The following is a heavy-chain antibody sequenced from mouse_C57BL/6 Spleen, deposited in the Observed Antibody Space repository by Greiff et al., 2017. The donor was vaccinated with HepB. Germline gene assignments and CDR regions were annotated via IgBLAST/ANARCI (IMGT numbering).Heavy chain of an antibody. CDR1: GFTFTDYY. V-gene: IGHV7-3*01. Sequence: EVQRVESGGGLVQPGGSLSLSCAASGFTFTDYYMSWVRQPPGKALEWLGFIRNKANGYTTASSASVKGRFTISRDNSQNILYLQMTALRAEDSATYSCARSVDYWGQGTTLTVSS. CDR3: ARSVDY. J-gene: IGHJ2*01. CDR2: IRNKANGYTT. D-gene: IGHD1-1*01.